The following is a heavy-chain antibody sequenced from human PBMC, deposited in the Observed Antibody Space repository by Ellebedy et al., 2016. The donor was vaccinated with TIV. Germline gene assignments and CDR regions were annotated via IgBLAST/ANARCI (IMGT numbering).Heavy chain of an antibody. V-gene: IGHV3-23*01. CDR3: ATRHKSYMDV. CDR1: GLESSKSV. Sequence: GESLKISXAAAGLESSKSVINWVRRAPGKGLEWISGLSLRTGRSFCADSVKGRFSISRDNSSATTFLQMDSLRPEDTAIYYCATRHKSYMDVWGSGTSVTVSS. J-gene: IGHJ6*03. CDR2: LSLRTGRS.